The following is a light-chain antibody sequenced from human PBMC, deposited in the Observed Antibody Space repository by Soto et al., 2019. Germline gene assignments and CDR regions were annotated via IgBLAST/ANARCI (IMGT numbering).Light chain of an antibody. J-gene: IGLJ2*01. CDR1: NIGSKS. CDR3: QVWDTGSDHVV. Sequence: SYELTQPPSVSVAPGKTARITCGGYNIGSKSVHWYQQKPGQAPVVVIYYDSDRPSGIPERFSGSNSGNTATLTVSRVEAGDEADYYCQVWDTGSDHVVFGGGTKLTVL. V-gene: IGLV3-21*04. CDR2: YDS.